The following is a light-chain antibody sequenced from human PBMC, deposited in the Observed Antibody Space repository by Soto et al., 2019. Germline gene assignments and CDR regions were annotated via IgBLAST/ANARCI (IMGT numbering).Light chain of an antibody. Sequence: DLQTTQSPSSLSASVGDRVTITCRASQSISSYLNWYQQKPGKAPKLLIYAASSLQSGVPSRFSGSGSGTDFTLTIRSLKPEDFATEYCQQSYSTLTFGGGTRLEIK. V-gene: IGKV1-39*01. J-gene: IGKJ5*01. CDR3: QQSYSTLT. CDR2: AAS. CDR1: QSISSY.